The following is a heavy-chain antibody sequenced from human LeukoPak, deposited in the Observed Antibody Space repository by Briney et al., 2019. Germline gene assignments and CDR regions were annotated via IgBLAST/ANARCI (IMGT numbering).Heavy chain of an antibody. CDR2: INHSGST. CDR1: GGAISSYY. D-gene: IGHD3-16*02. J-gene: IGHJ4*02. CDR3: ARGLSAVVY. V-gene: IGHV4-34*01. Sequence: SETLSLTCTVPGGAISSYYWSWIRQPPGKGLEWIGEINHSGSTNYNPSLKSRVTISVDTSKKQFSLKLSSVTAADTAVYYCARGLSAVVYWGQGTLVTVSS.